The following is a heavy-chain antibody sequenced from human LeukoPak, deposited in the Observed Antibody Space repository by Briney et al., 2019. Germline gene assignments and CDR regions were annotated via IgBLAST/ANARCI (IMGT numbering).Heavy chain of an antibody. CDR2: ISYDGSNK. Sequence: GRSLRLSCAASGFTFSSYAMHWVRQAPGKGLEWVAVISYDGSNKYYADSVRGRFTISRDNSKNTLYLQMNSLRAEDTAVYYCAKDPPHSSSWPNDAFDIWGQGTMVTVSS. D-gene: IGHD6-13*01. CDR3: AKDPPHSSSWPNDAFDI. V-gene: IGHV3-30-3*01. CDR1: GFTFSSYA. J-gene: IGHJ3*02.